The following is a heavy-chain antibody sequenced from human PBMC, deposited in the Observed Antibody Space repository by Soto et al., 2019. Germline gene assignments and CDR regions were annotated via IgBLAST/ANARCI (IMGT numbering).Heavy chain of an antibody. V-gene: IGHV3-30*18. D-gene: IGHD2-8*01. J-gene: IGHJ6*01. CDR3: ANYFIPMVFPRDECYYYGMDV. CDR1: VLTFSEYG. CDR2: VSFTTTNN. Sequence: XGSLSLACVFGVLTFSEYGMQCVGHSAGKWREWVPVVSFTTTNNSYGDSVKAPFTISRDTSRTTLDLQMNSLRAEDTSVYYCANYFIPMVFPRDECYYYGMDVWGQGTTVTVSS.